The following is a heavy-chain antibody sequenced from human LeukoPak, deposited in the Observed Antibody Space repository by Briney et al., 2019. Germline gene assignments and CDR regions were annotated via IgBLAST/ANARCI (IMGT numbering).Heavy chain of an antibody. J-gene: IGHJ4*02. CDR2: INPKNGGT. Sequence: ASVKVSCKASRYIFTGYFIHWVRQAPGQGLEWMGWINPKNGGTNPAETFQGRVTMTRDTSQSTAFMELTGLTSDDTAVYFCAREPPYTGHCDITTCDVSRFDLWGQGTLVTVSS. CDR1: RYIFTGYF. CDR3: AREPPYTGHCDITTCDVSRFDL. V-gene: IGHV1-2*02. D-gene: IGHD2-2*01.